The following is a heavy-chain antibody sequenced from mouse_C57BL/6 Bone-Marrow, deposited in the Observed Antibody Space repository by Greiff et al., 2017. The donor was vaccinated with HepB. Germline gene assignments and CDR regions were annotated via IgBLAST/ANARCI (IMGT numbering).Heavy chain of an antibody. CDR3: RWHYGSRGAMDY. J-gene: IGHJ4*01. CDR2: YPGSGNTY. Sequence: VQLKQSGPELVKPGASVKMSCKASGYTFTDYYMHWVKQKPGKGLEWIGEIYPGSGNTYYNEKFKGKATLTADTSSSTAYMQLSSLTSEDSAVYFCARWHYGSRGAMDYWGQGTSVTVSS. V-gene: IGHV1-83*01. D-gene: IGHD1-1*01. CDR1: YTFTDYYM.